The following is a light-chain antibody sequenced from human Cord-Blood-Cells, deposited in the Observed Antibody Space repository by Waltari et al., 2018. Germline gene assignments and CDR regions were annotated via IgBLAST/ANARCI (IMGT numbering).Light chain of an antibody. CDR3: AAWDDSLSGPV. J-gene: IGLJ3*02. Sequence: QSVLTQPPSASGTPGQRVTISCSGSSSNIGSNYVYWYQQLPGTAPKLLIYRNNQRPCGVTDRFAGSTSGTSASLAISGLRSEDEADYYCAAWDDSLSGPVFGGGTKLTVL. V-gene: IGLV1-47*01. CDR1: SSNIGSNY. CDR2: RNN.